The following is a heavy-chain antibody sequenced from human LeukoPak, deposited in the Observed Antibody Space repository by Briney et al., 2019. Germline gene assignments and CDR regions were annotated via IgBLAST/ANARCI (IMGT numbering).Heavy chain of an antibody. CDR2: INHSGST. J-gene: IGHJ4*02. CDR3: ARWMVGSTFDY. D-gene: IGHD1-26*01. CDR1: GGSFSGYY. Sequence: SETLSLTCAVYGGSFSGYYWSWIRQPPGKGLEWIGEINHSGSTNYNPSLKSRVTISVDTSKNQFSLKLTSVTAADTAVYYCARWMVGSTFDYWGQGTLVTVSS. V-gene: IGHV4-34*01.